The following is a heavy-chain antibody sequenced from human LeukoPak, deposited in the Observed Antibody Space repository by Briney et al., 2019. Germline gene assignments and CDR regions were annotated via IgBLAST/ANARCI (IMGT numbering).Heavy chain of an antibody. CDR1: GFTFSSYA. CDR2: ISGSGGST. V-gene: IGHV3-23*01. D-gene: IGHD1-26*01. Sequence: GGSLRLSCAASGFTFSSYAMSWVRRAPGKGLEWVSAISGSGGSTYYADSVKGRFTISRDNSKNTLYLQMNSLRAEDTAVYYCAKDQSIVGATDIDYWGQGTLVTVSS. J-gene: IGHJ4*02. CDR3: AKDQSIVGATDIDY.